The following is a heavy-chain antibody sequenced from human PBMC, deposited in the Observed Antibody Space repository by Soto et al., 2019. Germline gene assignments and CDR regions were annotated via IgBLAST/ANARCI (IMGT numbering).Heavy chain of an antibody. CDR2: ISGSGRTT. Sequence: EVQLLESGGGLVQPGGSLRLSCAASGFTFGTYAMNWLRQAPGRGLECVSFISGSGRTTYYADSVKGRFTVSRDNSKNRMYLQMNSLRAEDTALYYCAKFRGPSYSYYYMDVWGKGTTVTVSS. CDR3: AKFRGPSYSYYYMDV. D-gene: IGHD3-16*01. J-gene: IGHJ6*03. CDR1: GFTFGTYA. V-gene: IGHV3-23*01.